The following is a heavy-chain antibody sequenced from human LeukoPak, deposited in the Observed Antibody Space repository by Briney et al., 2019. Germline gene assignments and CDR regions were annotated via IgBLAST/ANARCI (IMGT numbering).Heavy chain of an antibody. J-gene: IGHJ4*02. CDR1: GFTFSGYA. Sequence: GGSLRLSCAASGFTFSGYAMSWVRQAPGKGLEWVALISHTGNNRYYADSVKGRFSISRDNSKNTMYLQMDSLRAEDTAVYYCAAGYSSGWRNLIDYWGQGTLVTVSS. V-gene: IGHV3-30*04. CDR3: AAGYSSGWRNLIDY. D-gene: IGHD6-19*01. CDR2: ISHTGNNR.